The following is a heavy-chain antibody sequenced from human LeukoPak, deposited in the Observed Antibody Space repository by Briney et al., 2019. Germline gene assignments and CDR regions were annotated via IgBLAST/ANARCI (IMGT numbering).Heavy chain of an antibody. CDR1: GYTFTSYG. V-gene: IGHV1-18*01. CDR2: ISVYNGNT. D-gene: IGHD3-22*01. J-gene: IGHJ4*02. CDR3: ARDRDYYDSSSFDY. Sequence: GASVKVSCKASGYTFTSYGISWVRQAPGQGLEWMGWISVYNGNTNYAQKLQGRVTMTTDTSTNTAYMELRSLRSDDTAVYYCARDRDYYDSSSFDYWGQGTLVTVSS.